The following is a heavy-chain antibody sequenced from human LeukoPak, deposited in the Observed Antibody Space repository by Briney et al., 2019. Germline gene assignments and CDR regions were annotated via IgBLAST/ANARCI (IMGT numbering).Heavy chain of an antibody. CDR1: GGTFSSYA. CDR2: ISAYNGNT. V-gene: IGHV1-18*01. CDR3: ARFHSYGSGSYPNWFDP. J-gene: IGHJ5*02. Sequence: ASVKVSCKASGGTFSSYAIGWVRQAPGQGLEWMGWISAYNGNTNYAQKLQGRVTMTTDTSTSTAYMELRSLRSDDTAVYYCARFHSYGSGSYPNWFDPWGQGTLVTVSS. D-gene: IGHD3-10*01.